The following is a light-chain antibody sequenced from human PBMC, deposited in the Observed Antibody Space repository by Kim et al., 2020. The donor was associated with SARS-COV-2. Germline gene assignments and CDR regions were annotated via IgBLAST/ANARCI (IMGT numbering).Light chain of an antibody. CDR2: DVN. V-gene: IGLV2-11*01. J-gene: IGLJ2*01. CDR3: CSYAGSVV. CDR1: ISDVGGYDY. Sequence: SPGQSVTISCTGTISDVGGYDYVSWYQQYPGKAPKLIIYDVNKRPSGVPDRFSGSKSGNTASLTISGLQTEDEADYYCCSYAGSVVFGGGTQLTVL.